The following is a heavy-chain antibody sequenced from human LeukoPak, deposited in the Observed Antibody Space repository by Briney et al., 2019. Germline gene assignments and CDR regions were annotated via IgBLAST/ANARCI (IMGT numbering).Heavy chain of an antibody. V-gene: IGHV4-34*01. CDR1: GFTFSSYG. D-gene: IGHD3-10*01. Sequence: GSLRLSCAASGFTFSSYGMSWIRQPPGKGLEWIGEINHSGSTNYNPSLKSRVTISVDTSKNHFSLKLSPVTAADTALYYCARGRNTMVRGAIGAETRYYYSYYMDVWGKGTTVTVSS. J-gene: IGHJ6*03. CDR3: ARGRNTMVRGAIGAETRYYYSYYMDV. CDR2: INHSGST.